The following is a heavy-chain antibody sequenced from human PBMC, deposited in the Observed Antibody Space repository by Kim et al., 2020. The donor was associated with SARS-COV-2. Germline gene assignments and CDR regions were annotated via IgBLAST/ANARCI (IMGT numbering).Heavy chain of an antibody. CDR3: ARFTYCGDDCYSRYFDI. CDR1: GLPFGSYA. Sequence: GGSLRLSCVASGLPFGSYAMSWVRQAPGKGLEWLSGLSGGSLSTYYADSVKGRFTISRDNSKNTLYLHMNSLRAEDTAVYYCARFTYCGDDCYSRYFDIWGRGTRVTVSS. D-gene: IGHD2-21*02. V-gene: IGHV3-23*01. CDR2: LSGGSLST. J-gene: IGHJ2*01.